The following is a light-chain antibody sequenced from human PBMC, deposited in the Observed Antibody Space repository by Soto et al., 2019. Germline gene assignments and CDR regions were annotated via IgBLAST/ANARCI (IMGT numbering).Light chain of an antibody. J-gene: IGKJ4*01. V-gene: IGKV2-28*01. Sequence: DIVMTQSPLSLPVTPGESASISCRSSRSLLNSNGYNCLDWYLQKPGQSPQLLIHLGSSRASGVPDKFSGSGSGTDFTLKIIRLEAADVGVYYSMQALEPPLTFGGGTKVEIK. CDR2: LGS. CDR1: RSLLNSNGYNC. CDR3: MQALEPPLT.